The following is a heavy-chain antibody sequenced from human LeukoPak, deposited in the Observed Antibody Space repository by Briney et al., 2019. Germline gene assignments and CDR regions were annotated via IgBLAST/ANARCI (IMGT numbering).Heavy chain of an antibody. D-gene: IGHD3-22*01. CDR3: AREEYFQDSNGYSYYFHS. Sequence: SETLSLTCTVSGGSIGWDYWSWIRQSAGKGLEWIGRIYKSGSTNYNPSFRSRVTMTVDTSKNQFSLNVTSVTAADTAVYYCAREEYFQDSNGYSYYFHSWGQGSLVTVSS. CDR2: IYKSGST. V-gene: IGHV4-4*07. J-gene: IGHJ4*02. CDR1: GGSIGWDY.